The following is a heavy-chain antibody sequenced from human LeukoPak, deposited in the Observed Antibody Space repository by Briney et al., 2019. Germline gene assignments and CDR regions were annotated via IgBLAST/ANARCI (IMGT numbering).Heavy chain of an antibody. CDR1: GFTFSNAW. Sequence: PGGSLRLSCAASGFTFSNAWMTWVRQAPGKGLEWVGRIKSKTDGGTTDHAAPVKGRFTISRDDSKHTLYLQMNSLKTEDTAVYYCTTLRIVGAKWAFDIWGQGTMVTVSS. CDR2: IKSKTDGGTT. CDR3: TTLRIVGAKWAFDI. D-gene: IGHD1-26*01. J-gene: IGHJ3*02. V-gene: IGHV3-15*01.